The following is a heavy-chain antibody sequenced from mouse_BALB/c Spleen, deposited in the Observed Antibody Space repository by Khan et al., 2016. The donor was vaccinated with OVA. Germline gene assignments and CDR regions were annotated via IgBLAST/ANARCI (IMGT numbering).Heavy chain of an antibody. V-gene: IGHV1-20*02. CDR2: INPHIGET. J-gene: IGHJ2*01. CDR3: ARIYGSDFDY. D-gene: IGHD1-1*01. Sequence: EVQLQESGPELVKPGASVKISCKASGYSFTGYFMNWVMQSHGKSLEWIGRINPHIGETFYNQKFKGKATLTVDESSSTAPMELRSLASEDSAVYYCARIYGSDFDYWGQGTTLTVSS. CDR1: GYSFTGYF.